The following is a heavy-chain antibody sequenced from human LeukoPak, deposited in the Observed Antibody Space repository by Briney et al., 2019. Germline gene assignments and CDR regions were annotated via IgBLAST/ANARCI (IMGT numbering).Heavy chain of an antibody. Sequence: GALRLSCAASGFTFSNYGMNWVRQAPGKGLEWVSGITPDAGRTYYADSVKGRFTISRDNSKNTLYLQMNSLRAEDTAVYYCAKDLTPIVGASSDWGQGTLVTVSS. CDR3: AKDLTPIVGASSD. V-gene: IGHV3-23*01. CDR1: GFTFSNYG. CDR2: ITPDAGRT. J-gene: IGHJ4*02. D-gene: IGHD1-26*01.